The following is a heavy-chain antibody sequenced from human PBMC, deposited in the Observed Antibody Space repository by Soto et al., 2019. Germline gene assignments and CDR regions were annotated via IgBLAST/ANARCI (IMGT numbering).Heavy chain of an antibody. CDR3: ARDDYYYDSSGFSFDDFDI. J-gene: IGHJ3*02. D-gene: IGHD3-22*01. Sequence: PSVKVSCKASGYTFTSYSVSWVRQAPGQGLEWMGWISAYNGNKNYAQKFQGRVTMTTDTSTSTAYMELRSLRSDDTAVYYCARDDYYYDSSGFSFDDFDIWGQGTMVTVSS. V-gene: IGHV1-18*01. CDR2: ISAYNGNK. CDR1: GYTFTSYS.